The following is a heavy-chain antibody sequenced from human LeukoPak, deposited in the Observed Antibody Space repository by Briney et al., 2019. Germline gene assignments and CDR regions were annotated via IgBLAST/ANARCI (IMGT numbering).Heavy chain of an antibody. Sequence: GGSLRLSCAASGFTFSNYCMHWVRRAPGKGLVWVSRITSDASSTSYSDSVKGRCTISRDNAKNTLYLRMNSLRAEGTAVYYCAREFEGQEAGAYGSGSYDVFDIWGQGTMVTVSS. V-gene: IGHV3-74*01. CDR2: ITSDASST. J-gene: IGHJ3*02. CDR3: AREFEGQEAGAYGSGSYDVFDI. D-gene: IGHD3-10*01. CDR1: GFTFSNYC.